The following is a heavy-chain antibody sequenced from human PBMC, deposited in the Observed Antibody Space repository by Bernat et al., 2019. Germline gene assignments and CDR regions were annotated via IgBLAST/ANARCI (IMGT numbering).Heavy chain of an antibody. CDR3: ARVSGYYGSGSYTYYDYGMDV. CDR2: ISYDGSNK. J-gene: IGHJ6*02. CDR1: GFTFSSYA. V-gene: IGHV3-30-3*01. D-gene: IGHD3-10*01. Sequence: QVQLVESGGGVVQPGRSLRLSCAASGFTFSSYAMHWVRQAPGKGLEWVAVISYDGSNKYYADSVKGRFTISRDNSKNTLYLQMNSLRAEDTAVYYCARVSGYYGSGSYTYYDYGMDVWGQGTTVTVSS.